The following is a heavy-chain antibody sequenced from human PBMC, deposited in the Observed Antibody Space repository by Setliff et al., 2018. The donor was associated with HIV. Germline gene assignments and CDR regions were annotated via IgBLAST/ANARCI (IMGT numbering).Heavy chain of an antibody. CDR1: GFTFSGHS. CDR2: IKNDGSDI. CDR3: ARDVSYSVGPVAYDVFDI. J-gene: IGHJ3*02. Sequence: GGSLRLSCAASGFTFSGHSMHWVRQVPGQGLVWVSGIKNDGSDIFYVDSLKGRFIISRDNAKNSLFLQMNSLGAEDTAMYYCARDVSYSVGPVAYDVFDIWGQGTMVTVSS. V-gene: IGHV3-74*01. D-gene: IGHD2-15*01.